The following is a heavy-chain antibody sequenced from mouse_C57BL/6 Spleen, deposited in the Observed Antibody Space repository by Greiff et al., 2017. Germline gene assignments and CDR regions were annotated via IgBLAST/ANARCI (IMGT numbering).Heavy chain of an antibody. CDR2: IYPSDSET. CDR3: ARIYYSNYEAY. V-gene: IGHV1-61*01. D-gene: IGHD2-5*01. Sequence: QVQLQQPGAELVRPGSSVKLSCKASGYTFTSYWMDWVKQRPGQGLEWIGNIYPSDSETHYNQKFKDKATLTVDKSSSTAYMQLSSLTSEDSAVYYCARIYYSNYEAYWGQGTLVTVSA. J-gene: IGHJ3*01. CDR1: GYTFTSYW.